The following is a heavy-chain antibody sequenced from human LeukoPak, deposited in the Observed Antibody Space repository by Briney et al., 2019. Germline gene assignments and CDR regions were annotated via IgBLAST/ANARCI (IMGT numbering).Heavy chain of an antibody. CDR3: ASIYCSSTSCYTFDY. V-gene: IGHV1-2*02. D-gene: IGHD2-2*02. Sequence: ASVKVSCKASGYTFTGYYMHWVRQAPGQGLEWMGWINPNSGGTNYAQKFQGRVTMTRDTSISTAYMELSSLRSEDTAVYYCASIYCSSTSCYTFDYWGQGTLVTVSS. J-gene: IGHJ4*02. CDR1: GYTFTGYY. CDR2: INPNSGGT.